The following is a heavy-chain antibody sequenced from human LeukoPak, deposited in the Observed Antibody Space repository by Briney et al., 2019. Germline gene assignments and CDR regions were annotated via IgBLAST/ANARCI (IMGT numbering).Heavy chain of an antibody. Sequence: PGGSLRLSCAPSGFTFSSYSMNWVRQAPGKGREWVSSIRSSSSYIYYADSVKGRFTISRDNAKNSLYLQMNSLRAEDTAVYYCARGLEMATISIAWATEPPYYYGMDVWGPGPTVTVSS. CDR3: ARGLEMATISIAWATEPPYYYGMDV. D-gene: IGHD5-24*01. CDR2: IRSSSSYI. J-gene: IGHJ6*02. CDR1: GFTFSSYS. V-gene: IGHV3-21*01.